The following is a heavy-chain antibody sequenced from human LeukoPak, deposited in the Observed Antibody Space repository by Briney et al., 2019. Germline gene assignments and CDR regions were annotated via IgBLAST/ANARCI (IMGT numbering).Heavy chain of an antibody. J-gene: IGHJ2*01. V-gene: IGHV4-61*02. Sequence: SQTLSLTCTVSGGSISSGSYYWSWIRQPAGKGLEWIGRIYTSGSTNYNPSLKSRVTISVDTPKNQFSLKLSSVTAADTAVYYCAREFYGSYRSYWYFDLWGRGSLVTVSS. CDR1: GGSISSGSYY. CDR2: IYTSGST. CDR3: AREFYGSYRSYWYFDL. D-gene: IGHD1-26*01.